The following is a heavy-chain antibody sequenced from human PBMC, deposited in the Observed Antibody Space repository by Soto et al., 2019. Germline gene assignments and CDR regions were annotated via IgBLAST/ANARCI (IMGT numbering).Heavy chain of an antibody. CDR3: ARGTAYYYYHGMDV. CDR2: INPNSGGT. J-gene: IGHJ6*02. Sequence: ASVKVSCKASGYTFTGYYMHWVRQAPGQGLEWMGWINPNSGGTNYAQKFQGWVTMTRDTSISTAYMELSRLRSDDTAVYYCARGTAYYYYHGMDVWGQGTTVTVSS. CDR1: GYTFTGYY. V-gene: IGHV1-2*04.